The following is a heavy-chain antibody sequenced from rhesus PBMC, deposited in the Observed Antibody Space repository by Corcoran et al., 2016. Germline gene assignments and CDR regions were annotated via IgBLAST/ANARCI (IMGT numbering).Heavy chain of an antibody. J-gene: IGHJ4*01. CDR2: ISGSSGST. V-gene: IGHV4-65*01. Sequence: QVQLQESGPGLVKPSETLSLTCAVSGGSVSSSNWWSWIRQPPGKGLEWIGYISGSSGSTYYNPSLRSRGTISTDTSKTQFSLKLSAVTAAVTAVYYCARRKVLFDYWGQGVLVTVSS. CDR1: GGSVSSSNW. CDR3: ARRKVLFDY.